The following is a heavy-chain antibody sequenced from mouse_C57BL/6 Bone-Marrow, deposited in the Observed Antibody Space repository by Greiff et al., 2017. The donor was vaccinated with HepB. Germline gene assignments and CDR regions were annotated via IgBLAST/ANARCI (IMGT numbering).Heavy chain of an antibody. V-gene: IGHV5-4*01. CDR2: ISDGGSYT. CDR1: GFTFSSYA. Sequence: EVKLMESGGGLVKPGGSLKLSCAASGFTFSSYAMSWVRQTPEKRLEWVATISDGGSYTYYPDNVKGRFTISRDNAKNNLYLQMSHLKSEDTAMYYCARDFQGTWFAYWGQGTLVTVSA. CDR3: ARDFQGTWFAY. J-gene: IGHJ3*01.